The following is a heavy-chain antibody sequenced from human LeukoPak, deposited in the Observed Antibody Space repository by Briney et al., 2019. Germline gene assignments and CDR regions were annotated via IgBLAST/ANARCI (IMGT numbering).Heavy chain of an antibody. D-gene: IGHD3-3*01. V-gene: IGHV3-30-3*01. CDR2: ISYDGNNK. CDR3: ARLRLRFLEKGALGY. CDR1: GFTFSSYA. Sequence: GGSLRLSCAASGFTFSSYAMHWVRQAPGKGLEWMTVISYDGNNKYYVDSVKGRFTISRDNSKNTMYLQMNSLRTEDTAVYYCARLRLRFLEKGALGYWGQGTLVTVSS. J-gene: IGHJ4*02.